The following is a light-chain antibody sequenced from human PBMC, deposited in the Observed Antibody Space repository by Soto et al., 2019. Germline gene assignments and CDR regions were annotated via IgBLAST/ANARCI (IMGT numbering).Light chain of an antibody. V-gene: IGKV3D-15*01. J-gene: IGKJ5*01. Sequence: NVLTQSPGTLSLSPGEGATLSCRASQSVRSNLAWYHQKPGQAPRLLIYGASTRATGIPARFSGSGSGTEFTLTINSLQSEDFVVYYCQQYDNWPPTFGQGTRLEIK. CDR3: QQYDNWPPT. CDR2: GAS. CDR1: QSVRSN.